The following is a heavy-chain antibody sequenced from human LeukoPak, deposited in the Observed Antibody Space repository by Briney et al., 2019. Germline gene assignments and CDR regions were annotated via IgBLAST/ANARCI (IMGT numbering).Heavy chain of an antibody. V-gene: IGHV3-48*01. Sequence: GGSLRLSCAASGFTFSSHSMNWVRQAPGKGLGWVSYISSSSNTIYYADSVKGRFTISRDNDKNSLFLQMNSLRVEDTAVYYCARDLAWGAFDYWGQGTLVTVSS. CDR1: GFTFSSHS. CDR2: ISSSSNTI. D-gene: IGHD7-27*01. CDR3: ARDLAWGAFDY. J-gene: IGHJ4*02.